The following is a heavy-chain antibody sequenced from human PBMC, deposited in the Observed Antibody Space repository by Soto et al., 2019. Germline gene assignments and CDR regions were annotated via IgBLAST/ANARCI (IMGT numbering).Heavy chain of an antibody. CDR1: GFTFSSYG. CDR3: AKDVGDYGDYIDY. J-gene: IGHJ4*02. V-gene: IGHV3-30*18. Sequence: GGSLRLSCAASGFTFSSYGMHWVRQAPGKGLEWVAVISYDGSNKYYADSVKGRFTISRDNSKNTLYLQMNSLRAEDTAVYYCAKDVGDYGDYIDYWGQGTLVTVSS. CDR2: ISYDGSNK. D-gene: IGHD4-17*01.